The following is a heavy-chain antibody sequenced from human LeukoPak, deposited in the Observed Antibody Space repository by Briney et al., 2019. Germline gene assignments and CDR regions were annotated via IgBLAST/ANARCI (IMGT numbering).Heavy chain of an antibody. J-gene: IGHJ4*02. CDR3: ARAQASFYGSGSYGASY. V-gene: IGHV1-69*01. D-gene: IGHD3-10*01. CDR2: IIPIFGTA. Sequence: SVKVSCKASGSTFSSYAISWVRQAPGQGLEWMGGIIPIFGTANYAQKFQGRVTITADESTSTAYMELSSLRSEDTAVYYCARAQASFYGSGSYGASYWGQGTLVTVSS. CDR1: GSTFSSYA.